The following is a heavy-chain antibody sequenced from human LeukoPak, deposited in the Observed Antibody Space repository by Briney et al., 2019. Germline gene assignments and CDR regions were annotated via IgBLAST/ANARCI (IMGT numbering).Heavy chain of an antibody. Sequence: SETLSLTCRVSDGSISSGSYYWGWIRQPPGKGLEWIGSIYYSGTTYYNPSLKSRVTMSVDTSKNQFSLKLTSVTAADTALYYCASQYDSSGYLVGFDYWGQGTLVTVSS. CDR1: DGSISSGSYY. CDR2: IYYSGTT. V-gene: IGHV4-39*01. J-gene: IGHJ4*02. CDR3: ASQYDSSGYLVGFDY. D-gene: IGHD3-22*01.